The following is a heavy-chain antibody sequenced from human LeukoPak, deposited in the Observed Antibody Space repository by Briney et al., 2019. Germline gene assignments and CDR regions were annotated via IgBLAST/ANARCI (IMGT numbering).Heavy chain of an antibody. CDR1: GYSFTTDW. CDR3: ARGGRRSVAGTFDY. J-gene: IGHJ4*02. D-gene: IGHD6-19*01. V-gene: IGHV5-51*01. Sequence: HGESLKISCKASGYSFTTDWIAWVRQMPGKGLEWMGIIYPGDSDTRYCPSFQGQVTISADNSINTAYLQWSSLKASDTGMYYCARGGRRSVAGTFDYWGQGTLVTVSS. CDR2: IYPGDSDT.